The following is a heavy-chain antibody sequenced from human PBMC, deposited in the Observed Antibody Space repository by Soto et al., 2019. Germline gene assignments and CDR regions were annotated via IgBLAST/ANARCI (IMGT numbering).Heavy chain of an antibody. V-gene: IGHV1-69*01. D-gene: IGHD6-13*01. CDR2: IIPIFGTA. CDR1: GGTFSSYA. Sequence: QVQLVQSGAEVKKPGSSVKVSCKASGGTFSSYAISWERPAPGQGLDWMGGIIPIFGTANYAQKFQGRVTIPADESASTAYMELSSLRSEDTAVYYCAREQHPKGMAFCGQGTAVTVSS. CDR3: AREQHPKGMAF. J-gene: IGHJ6*02.